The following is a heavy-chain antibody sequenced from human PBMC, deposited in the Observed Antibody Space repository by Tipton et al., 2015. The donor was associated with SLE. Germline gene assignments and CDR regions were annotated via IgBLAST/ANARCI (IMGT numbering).Heavy chain of an antibody. Sequence: SLRLSCAASGFTFSSYGMHWVRQAPGKGLEWVAVIWYDGSNKYYADSVKGRFTISRDNSKNTLYLQMNSLRAEDTAVYYCARAGLRFLEWPSDYYGMDVWGQGTTVTVSS. CDR2: IWYDGSNK. CDR3: ARAGLRFLEWPSDYYGMDV. D-gene: IGHD3-3*01. CDR1: GFTFSSYG. J-gene: IGHJ6*02. V-gene: IGHV3-33*08.